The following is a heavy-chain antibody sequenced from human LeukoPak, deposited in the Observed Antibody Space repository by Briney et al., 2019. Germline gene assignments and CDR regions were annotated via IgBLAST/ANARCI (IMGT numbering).Heavy chain of an antibody. CDR2: IIPIFGTA. CDR1: GGTFSSYA. CDR3: ARERGYYDSSGYAKWYFDL. V-gene: IGHV1-69*13. Sequence: SVKVSCKASGGTFSSYATSWVRQAPGQGLEWMGGIIPIFGTANYAQKFQGRVTITADESTSTAYMELSSLRFEDTAVYYCARERGYYDSSGYAKWYFDLWGRGTLVTVSS. D-gene: IGHD3-22*01. J-gene: IGHJ2*01.